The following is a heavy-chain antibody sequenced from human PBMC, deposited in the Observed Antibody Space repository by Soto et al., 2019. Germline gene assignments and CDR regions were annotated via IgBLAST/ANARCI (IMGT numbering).Heavy chain of an antibody. CDR2: IYFRGST. J-gene: IGHJ4*02. Sequence: SETLSLTCTVSGGSISSYYWSWIRQPPGKGLEWIGYIYFRGSTSYNPSLKSRVTISVDTSKNQFSLKLRSVTAADTAVYYCAREARSGSYFDFWGQGTLVTVSS. CDR3: AREARSGSYFDF. V-gene: IGHV4-59*12. D-gene: IGHD5-12*01. CDR1: GGSISSYY.